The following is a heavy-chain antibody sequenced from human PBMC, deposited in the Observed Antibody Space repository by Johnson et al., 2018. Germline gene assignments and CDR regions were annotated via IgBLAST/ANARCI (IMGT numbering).Heavy chain of an antibody. D-gene: IGHD2-2*01. Sequence: LVESGGGVVQPGRSLRLSCAASGFTFSSYAMHWVRQAPGKGLEWVAVISYDGSNKYYADSVKGRFTISRDNSKNTLYLQMNSLRAEDTAVYYCAKAGAQLYYYYYGMDVWGQGTTVTVAS. CDR1: GFTFSSYA. V-gene: IGHV3-30-3*01. CDR3: AKAGAQLYYYYYGMDV. CDR2: ISYDGSNK. J-gene: IGHJ6*02.